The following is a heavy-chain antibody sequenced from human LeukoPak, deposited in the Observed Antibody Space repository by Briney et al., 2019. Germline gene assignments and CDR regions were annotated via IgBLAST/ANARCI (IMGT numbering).Heavy chain of an antibody. CDR2: ISSSSSTI. J-gene: IGHJ4*02. Sequence: GSLRLSCAASGFTFSSYSMNWVRQAPGKGREWISYISSSSSTIYYADSVRGRFTISRDNAKNSLYLQMNGLRAEDTAVYYCARVGYYDSSGYPLGFDYWGQGTLVTVSS. V-gene: IGHV3-48*01. CDR1: GFTFSSYS. D-gene: IGHD3-22*01. CDR3: ARVGYYDSSGYPLGFDY.